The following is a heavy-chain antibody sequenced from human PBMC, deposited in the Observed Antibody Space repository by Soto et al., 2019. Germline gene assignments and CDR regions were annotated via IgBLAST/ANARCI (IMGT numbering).Heavy chain of an antibody. V-gene: IGHV3-30*04. D-gene: IGHD1-26*01. CDR3: ARGRFSTTYYAGFDP. CDR1: GFTFSSYA. Sequence: QVQLVESGGGVVQPGRSLRLSCAASGFTFSSYALDWVRQAPGKGLEWVAVISYDGKSQYYGDSVKGRFTISSDNSKNTLYLQMNSLRGEDTAVYYCARGRFSTTYYAGFDPWGQGTLVTVSP. J-gene: IGHJ5*02. CDR2: ISYDGKSQ.